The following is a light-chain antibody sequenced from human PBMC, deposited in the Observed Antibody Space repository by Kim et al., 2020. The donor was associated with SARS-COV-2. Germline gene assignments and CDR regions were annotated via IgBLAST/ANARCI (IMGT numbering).Light chain of an antibody. J-gene: IGKJ2*01. Sequence: EIVMTQSPATLSVSPGERATLSCRAGQSVSGNLAWYQQKPGQGPRLLIYGASTRATGVPARFSGSGSGTEFTLTISSLQSEDFAVYYCQQYSSWPPYTFGQGTKLEI. V-gene: IGKV3-15*01. CDR1: QSVSGN. CDR3: QQYSSWPPYT. CDR2: GAS.